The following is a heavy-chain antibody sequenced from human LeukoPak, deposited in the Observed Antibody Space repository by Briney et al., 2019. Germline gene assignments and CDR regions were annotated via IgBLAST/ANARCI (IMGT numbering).Heavy chain of an antibody. CDR3: AIRFSSSWYSDAFDI. D-gene: IGHD6-13*01. CDR1: GGSISSGTYH. V-gene: IGHV4-31*03. Sequence: SQTLSLTCTVSGGSISSGTYHWSWIRQYPGKGLEWIGHISYGGTTYYNPSLKSRVTISVDTSKNQFSSRLDSVTAADTAVYYCAIRFSSSWYSDAFDIWGQGTMVTVSS. J-gene: IGHJ3*02. CDR2: ISYGGTT.